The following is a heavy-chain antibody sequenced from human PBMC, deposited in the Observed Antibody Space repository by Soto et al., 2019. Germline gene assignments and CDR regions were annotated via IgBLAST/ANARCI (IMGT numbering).Heavy chain of an antibody. CDR1: GYTFTGYY. D-gene: IGHD3-16*01. V-gene: IGHV1-2*04. Sequence: GASVKVSCKASGYTFTGYYMHWVRPAPGQGLEWMGWINPNSGGTNYAQKFQGWVTMTRDTSISTAYMELSRLRSDDTAVYYCARGWVDGVDAFDIWGQGTMVTVSS. CDR2: INPNSGGT. CDR3: ARGWVDGVDAFDI. J-gene: IGHJ3*02.